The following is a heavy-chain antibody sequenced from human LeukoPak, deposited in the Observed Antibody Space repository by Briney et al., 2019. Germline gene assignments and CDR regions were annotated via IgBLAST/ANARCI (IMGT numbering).Heavy chain of an antibody. J-gene: IGHJ4*02. V-gene: IGHV3-23*01. CDR3: AKGSYDFWSGYYPFDY. D-gene: IGHD3-3*01. CDR1: GFTFSSYA. CDR2: ISGSGGST. Sequence: GGSLRLSCAASGFTFSSYAMSWVRQAPGKGLEWVSAISGSGGSTYYTDSVKGRFTISRDNSKNTLYLQMNSLRAEDTAVYYCAKGSYDFWSGYYPFDYWGQGTLVTVSS.